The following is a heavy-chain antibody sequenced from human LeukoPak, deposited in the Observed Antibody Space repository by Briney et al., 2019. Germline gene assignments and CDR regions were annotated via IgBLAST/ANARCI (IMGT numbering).Heavy chain of an antibody. J-gene: IGHJ4*02. Sequence: GGSLRFSCVASGFTFSNYWMSWVRQAPGKGLEWVADIKQDGTQKYYVDSVEGRFTISRDNAKNSLYLQMNSLRAEDTAVYYCARDAPGGRYFDYWGQGTLVTVSS. D-gene: IGHD1-26*01. CDR1: GFTFSNYW. V-gene: IGHV3-7*01. CDR3: ARDAPGGRYFDY. CDR2: IKQDGTQK.